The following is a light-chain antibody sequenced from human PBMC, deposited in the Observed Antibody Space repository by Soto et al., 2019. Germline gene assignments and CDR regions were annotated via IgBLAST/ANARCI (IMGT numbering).Light chain of an antibody. J-gene: IGKJ1*01. CDR1: HRLWYSDDGNTY. V-gene: IGKV2-40*01. CDR3: QHYSLYSPWT. Sequence: DIVMTQTPLSLPFTPGEPSSVSCRSSHRLWYSDDGNTYLDWYLQKPGQSPQLLIYTLSYRASGVPDRFSGSGSGTEFTLTISSLQPDDSATYYCQHYSLYSPWTFGQGTKVDI. CDR2: TLS.